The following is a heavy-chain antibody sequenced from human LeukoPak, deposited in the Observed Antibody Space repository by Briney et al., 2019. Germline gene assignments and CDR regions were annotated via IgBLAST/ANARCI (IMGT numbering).Heavy chain of an antibody. CDR2: ISGSGGST. CDR1: GFTFSSYA. Sequence: GGALRLSCAASGFTFSSYAMSWVRQAPGKGLEWVSAISGSGGSTYYADSVKGRFTISRDNSKNTLYLQMNSLRAEDTAVYYCAKARGRDYYFDYWGQGALVTVSS. J-gene: IGHJ4*02. CDR3: AKARGRDYYFDY. D-gene: IGHD2-15*01. V-gene: IGHV3-23*01.